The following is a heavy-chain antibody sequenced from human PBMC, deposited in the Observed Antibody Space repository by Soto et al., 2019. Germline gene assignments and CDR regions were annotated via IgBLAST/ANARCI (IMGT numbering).Heavy chain of an antibody. V-gene: IGHV4-39*01. D-gene: IGHD3-10*01. Sequence: QLQLQESGPGLVKPSETLSLTCTVSVGSISSSFYYWGWIRQPPGKGLEWIGSIFYSGSTYYNPSLQSRVTISVDTSKTQFSLKLSSVTAADTAVYYCARHFLVRGVIHWYFDLWGRGTLVTVSS. J-gene: IGHJ2*01. CDR1: VGSISSSFYY. CDR3: ARHFLVRGVIHWYFDL. CDR2: IFYSGST.